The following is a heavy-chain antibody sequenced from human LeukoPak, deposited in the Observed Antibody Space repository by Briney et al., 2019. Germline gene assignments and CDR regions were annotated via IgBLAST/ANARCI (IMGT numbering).Heavy chain of an antibody. Sequence: SETLSLTCTVSGGSISSYYWSWIRQPAGKGLEWIGRIYTSGGTNYNPSLKSRVTMSVDTSKNQFSLKLSSVTAADTAVYYCARSKYYDSSGYYPIDYWGQGTLVTVSS. CDR3: ARSKYYDSSGYYPIDY. CDR2: IYTSGGT. CDR1: GGSISSYY. J-gene: IGHJ4*02. V-gene: IGHV4-4*07. D-gene: IGHD3-22*01.